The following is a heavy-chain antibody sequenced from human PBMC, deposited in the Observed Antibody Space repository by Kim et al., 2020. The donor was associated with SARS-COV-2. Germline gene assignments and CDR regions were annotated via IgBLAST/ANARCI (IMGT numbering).Heavy chain of an antibody. J-gene: IGHJ5*02. Sequence: ASVKVSCKASGYTFTSYGISWVRQAAGQGLEWMGWISAYNGNTNYAQKLQGRVTMTTDTSTSTAYMELRSLRSDDTDGYYCARVSVDYGGGGFDPWGQGTLVAVSS. D-gene: IGHD4-17*01. CDR2: ISAYNGNT. V-gene: IGHV1-18*01. CDR3: ARVSVDYGGGGFDP. CDR1: GYTFTSYG.